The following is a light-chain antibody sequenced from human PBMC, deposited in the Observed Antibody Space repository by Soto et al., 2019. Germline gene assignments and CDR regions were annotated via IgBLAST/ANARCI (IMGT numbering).Light chain of an antibody. Sequence: DIQMTQSPSTRSASVGGGVSTTVRASQSISSWLAWYQQKPGKAPKLLIYDASSLESGVPSRFSGSGSGTEFTLTISSLQPDDFATYYCQQYHSYSQTFGQGTKVDI. V-gene: IGKV1-5*01. J-gene: IGKJ1*01. CDR3: QQYHSYSQT. CDR1: QSISSW. CDR2: DAS.